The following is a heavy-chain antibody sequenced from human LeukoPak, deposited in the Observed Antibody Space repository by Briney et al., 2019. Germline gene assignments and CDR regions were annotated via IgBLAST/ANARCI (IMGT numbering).Heavy chain of an antibody. V-gene: IGHV3-15*01. J-gene: IGHJ4*02. CDR3: MRTYYYDSSGRKYFDY. CDR1: GFTFSHAW. CDR2: IKSKPDGGTT. Sequence: GGSLRLSCAASGFTFSHAWMSWVRQAPGKGLEWVGRIKSKPDGGTTDYAAPVKGRFTISRDDSKNTLYVQMNSLKTEDTAVYYCMRTYYYDSSGRKYFDYWGQGTLVTVSS. D-gene: IGHD3-22*01.